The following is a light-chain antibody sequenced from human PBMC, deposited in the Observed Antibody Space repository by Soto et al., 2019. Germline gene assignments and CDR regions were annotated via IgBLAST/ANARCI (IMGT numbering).Light chain of an antibody. CDR3: AQIYSAQWT. CDR1: ENIKNY. Sequence: DIQVTQSPSSLSASLGDRVTITCRASENIKNYLSWYQQKPGKAPKLLIYGASTLKTGVPSRFIVSGYGTDFTFTIGSLQPDDFATYYCAQIYSAQWTFGQGTRV. V-gene: IGKV1-39*01. J-gene: IGKJ1*01. CDR2: GAS.